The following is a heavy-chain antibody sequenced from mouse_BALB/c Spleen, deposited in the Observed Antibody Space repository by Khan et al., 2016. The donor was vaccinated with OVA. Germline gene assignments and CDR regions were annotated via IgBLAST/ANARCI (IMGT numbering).Heavy chain of an antibody. CDR3: ACSGCAAFTY. CDR2: INPSNGGT. D-gene: IGHD3-1*01. J-gene: IGHJ3*01. V-gene: IGHV1S81*02. Sequence: QVQLQQPGAELVKPGASVKLSCKASGYTFTSYYIYWVKQRPGQGLEWIGGINPSNGGTYFNEKFESKATLTVDQSSSTAFMHVRRLTIGASAVSSCACSGCAAFTYWGQGTLVTVSA. CDR1: GYTFTSYY.